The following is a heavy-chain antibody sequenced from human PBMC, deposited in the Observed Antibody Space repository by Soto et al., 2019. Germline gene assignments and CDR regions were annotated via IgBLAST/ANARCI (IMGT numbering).Heavy chain of an antibody. Sequence: GESLKISCKGSGYSFAGYWITWVRQKPGKGLEWMGRIDPSDSQTYYSPSFRGHVTISVTKSITTVFLQWSSLRASDTAMYYCARQIHDSDTGPNFQYYFDSWGQGTPVTVSS. CDR3: ARQIHDSDTGPNFQYYFDS. D-gene: IGHD5-18*01. V-gene: IGHV5-10-1*01. CDR2: IDPSDSQT. J-gene: IGHJ4*02. CDR1: GYSFAGYW.